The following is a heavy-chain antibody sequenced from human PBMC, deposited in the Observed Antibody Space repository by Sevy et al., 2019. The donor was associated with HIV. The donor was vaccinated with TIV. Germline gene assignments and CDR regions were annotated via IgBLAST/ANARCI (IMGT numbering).Heavy chain of an antibody. Sequence: ASVKVSCKVSGYTLTELSMHWVRQAPGKGLEWMGGFDPEDGETIYAQKVQGRVTMTEDTSTDTAYMELSSLSSEDTAVYYCATGGRRWLQLRYYYYGMDVWGQGTTVTVSS. CDR1: GYTLTELS. J-gene: IGHJ6*02. V-gene: IGHV1-24*01. CDR2: FDPEDGET. CDR3: ATGGRRWLQLRYYYYGMDV. D-gene: IGHD5-12*01.